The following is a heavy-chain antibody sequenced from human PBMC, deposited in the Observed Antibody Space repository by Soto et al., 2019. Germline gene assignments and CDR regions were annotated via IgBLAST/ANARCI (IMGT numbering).Heavy chain of an antibody. V-gene: IGHV1-69*13. CDR2: FIPIFGTA. Sequence: SVKVSCKASGGTFSSYAISWVRQAPGQGLEWMGGFIPIFGTANYAQKFQGRVTITADESTSTAYMELSSLRSEDTAVYYCARGLSDDILTGPRIYYYYYGMDVWGQGTTVTVSS. D-gene: IGHD3-9*01. CDR1: GGTFSSYA. J-gene: IGHJ6*02. CDR3: ARGLSDDILTGPRIYYYYYGMDV.